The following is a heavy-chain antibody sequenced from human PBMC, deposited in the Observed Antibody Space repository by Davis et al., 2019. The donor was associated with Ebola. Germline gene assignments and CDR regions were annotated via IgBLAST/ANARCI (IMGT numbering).Heavy chain of an antibody. CDR3: ARRVRYASSWYFDY. D-gene: IGHD6-13*01. Sequence: GESLKISCRGSGYNFTSYWISWVRQMPGRGLEWMGIIYPGDSDTRYSPSFRGQVTISADKSISTAYLQWSSLKASDTAMYYCARRVRYASSWYFDYWGQGTLVTVSS. J-gene: IGHJ4*02. CDR2: IYPGDSDT. V-gene: IGHV5-51*01. CDR1: GYNFTSYW.